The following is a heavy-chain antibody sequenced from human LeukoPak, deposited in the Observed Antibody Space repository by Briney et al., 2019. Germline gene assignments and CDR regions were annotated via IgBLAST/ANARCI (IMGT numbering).Heavy chain of an antibody. Sequence: GGSLRLSCAASGFTFSSYDMHWVRQATGKGLEWVSAIGTAGDTYYPGSVKGRFTISRDNAKNSLYLQMNSLRAEDTALYYCARGRRGYSYGFELDYWGQGTLVTVSS. J-gene: IGHJ4*02. CDR2: IGTAGDT. V-gene: IGHV3-13*01. CDR3: ARGRRGYSYGFELDY. CDR1: GFTFSSYD. D-gene: IGHD5-18*01.